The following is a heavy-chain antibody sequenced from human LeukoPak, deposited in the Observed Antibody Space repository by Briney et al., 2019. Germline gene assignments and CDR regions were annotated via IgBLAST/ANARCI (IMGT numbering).Heavy chain of an antibody. Sequence: SETLSLTCTVSGGSISSYYWSWIRQPPGKGLDWIGYIYYSGSTNYNPSLKSRVTISVDTSKNQFSLKLSSVTAADTAVYYCARDNDWYFDLWGRGTLVTVSS. CDR3: ARDNDWYFDL. CDR2: IYYSGST. J-gene: IGHJ2*01. V-gene: IGHV4-59*01. CDR1: GGSISSYY.